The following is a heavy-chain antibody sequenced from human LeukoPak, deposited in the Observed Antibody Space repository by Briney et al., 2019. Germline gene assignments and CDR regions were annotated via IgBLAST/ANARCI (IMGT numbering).Heavy chain of an antibody. CDR3: ARRVALTPYDYGGPYWYFDL. CDR1: GGSISSSSYY. D-gene: IGHD4-23*01. V-gene: IGHV4-39*01. J-gene: IGHJ2*01. CDR2: IYYSGST. Sequence: SETLSLTCTVSGGSISSSSYYWGWIRQPPGKGLEWIGSIYYSGSTYYNPSLKSRVTISVDTSKNQFSLKLSSVTAADTAVYYCARRVALTPYDYGGPYWYFDLWGRGTLVTVSS.